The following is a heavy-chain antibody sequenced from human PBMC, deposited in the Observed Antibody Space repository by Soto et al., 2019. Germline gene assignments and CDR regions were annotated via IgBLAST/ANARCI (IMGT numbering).Heavy chain of an antibody. D-gene: IGHD3-3*01. CDR3: ARVFAYFDY. CDR1: GGSFKSGSYS. CDR2: VYHTGRT. V-gene: IGHV4-61*01. Sequence: PSETLSLTCTVSGGSFKSGSYSWSWIRQPPGKGLEWIGYVYHTGRTSYNPSLKSRVSISMDTSKIPFSVNMDSVTAADTAVYFCARVFAYFDYWGQGTLVTVSS. J-gene: IGHJ4*02.